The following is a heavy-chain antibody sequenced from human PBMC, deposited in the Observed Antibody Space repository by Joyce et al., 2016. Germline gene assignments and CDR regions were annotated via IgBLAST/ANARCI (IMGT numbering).Heavy chain of an antibody. V-gene: IGHV6-1*01. Sequence: QVQLQQSGPGLVKPSQTLSLTCTIPGDSVSSNSVAWNWIRQSPSRGLEWLGRTYYRSKWYNDYAVSVKSRITINPNTSKNQVSLQLNSVTPEDTAMYYCVRRRHETGDLDYWGQGTLITVSS. J-gene: IGHJ4*02. CDR3: VRRRHETGDLDY. CDR1: GDSVSSNSVA. CDR2: TYYRSKWYN. D-gene: IGHD7-27*01.